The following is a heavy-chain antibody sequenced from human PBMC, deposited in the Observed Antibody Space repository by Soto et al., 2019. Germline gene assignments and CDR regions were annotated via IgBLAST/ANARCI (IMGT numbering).Heavy chain of an antibody. D-gene: IGHD5-18*01. CDR2: IYPGDSDT. J-gene: IGHJ4*02. CDR1: GYSFTSYW. Sequence: PRGSLKISCKGSGYSFTSYWIGWVRQMPGKGLEWMGIIYPGDSDTRYSPSFQGQVTISADKSISTAYLQWSSLKASDTAMYYCAATRGFSHGYVDFWGQGSLVTVSS. CDR3: AATRGFSHGYVDF. V-gene: IGHV5-51*01.